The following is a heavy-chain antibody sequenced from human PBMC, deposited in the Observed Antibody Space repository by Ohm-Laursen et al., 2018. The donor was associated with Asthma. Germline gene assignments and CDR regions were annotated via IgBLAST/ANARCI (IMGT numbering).Heavy chain of an antibody. CDR1: GFTFSDYY. V-gene: IGHV3-11*06. CDR3: ARDISDYYYYGMDV. Sequence: LSLTCAASGFTFSDYYMSWIRQAPGKGLEWVSYISGSSSYTNYADSVKGRFTISRDNAKNSLYLQMNSLRAEDTAVYYCARDISDYYYYGMDVWGQGTTVTVSS. D-gene: IGHD1-14*01. J-gene: IGHJ6*02. CDR2: ISGSSSYT.